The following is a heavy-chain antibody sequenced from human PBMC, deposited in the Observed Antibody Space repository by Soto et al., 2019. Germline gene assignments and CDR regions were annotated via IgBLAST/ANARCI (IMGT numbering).Heavy chain of an antibody. V-gene: IGHV4-34*01. CDR3: ARDRKALGY. CDR1: GGSFSGYY. CDR2: INHSGST. J-gene: IGHJ4*02. Sequence: SETLSLTCAVYGGSFSGYYWSWIRQPPGKGLEWIGEINHSGSTNYNPFLKSRVTISVDTSKNQFSLKLSSVTAADTAVYYCARDRKALGYWGQGTLVTVSS.